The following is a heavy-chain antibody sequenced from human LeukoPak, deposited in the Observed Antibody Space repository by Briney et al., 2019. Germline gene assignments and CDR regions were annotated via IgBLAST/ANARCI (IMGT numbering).Heavy chain of an antibody. J-gene: IGHJ4*02. V-gene: IGHV4-59*08. D-gene: IGHD6-13*01. Sequence: PSETLSLTCTVSGGSISSYYWSWIRQPPGKGLEWIGYIYYSGSTNYNPSLKSRVTISVDTSKNQFSLKLSSVTAADTAVHYCARRSGAAGHYYFDYWGQGTLVTVSS. CDR2: IYYSGST. CDR3: ARRSGAAGHYYFDY. CDR1: GGSISSYY.